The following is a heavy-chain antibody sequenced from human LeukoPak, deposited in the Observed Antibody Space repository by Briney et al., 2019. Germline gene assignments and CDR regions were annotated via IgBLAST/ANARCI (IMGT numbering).Heavy chain of an antibody. Sequence: PSETLSLTCTVSGGSISSYYWSWIRQPPGKGLEWIGYIYYSGSTNYNPSLKSRVTISVDTSKNQFSLKLSSVTAADTAVYYCARAGGYYSYYYGVDVWGQGTTVTVSS. CDR1: GGSISSYY. V-gene: IGHV4-59*01. CDR3: ARAGGYYSYYYGVDV. J-gene: IGHJ6*02. CDR2: IYYSGST. D-gene: IGHD3-10*01.